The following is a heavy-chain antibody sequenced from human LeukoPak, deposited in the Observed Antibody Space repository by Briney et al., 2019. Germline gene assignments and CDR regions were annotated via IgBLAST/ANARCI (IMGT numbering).Heavy chain of an antibody. CDR1: GYTFTSYY. CDR3: AREYYYDSSGPNWFDP. Sequence: ASVKVSCKASGYTFTSYYMHWVRQAPGQGLEWMGIINPSGGSTTYAQKFQGRVTVTRDTSTSTVYMELSSLRSEDTAVYYCAREYYYDSSGPNWFDPWGQGTLVTVSS. J-gene: IGHJ5*02. CDR2: INPSGGST. D-gene: IGHD3-22*01. V-gene: IGHV1-46*01.